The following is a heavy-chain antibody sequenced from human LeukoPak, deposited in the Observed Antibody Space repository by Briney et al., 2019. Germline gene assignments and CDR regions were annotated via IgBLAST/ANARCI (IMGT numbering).Heavy chain of an antibody. Sequence: GGSLRLSXAASGLAFSSYGMHWVRQAPGKGLEWVAVVWYDGSNKYYADSVKGRFTISRENSKSTLYLQMNSLRAEDTAVYYCAKGTWDTAMVPDYWGQGTLVTVSS. CDR3: AKGTWDTAMVPDY. CDR2: VWYDGSNK. D-gene: IGHD5-18*01. J-gene: IGHJ4*02. CDR1: GLAFSSYG. V-gene: IGHV3-33*06.